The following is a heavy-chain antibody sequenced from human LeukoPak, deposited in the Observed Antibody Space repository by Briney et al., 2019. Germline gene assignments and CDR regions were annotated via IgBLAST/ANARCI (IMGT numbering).Heavy chain of an antibody. CDR1: GFTFSNAW. D-gene: IGHD1-14*01. V-gene: IGHV3-15*01. Sequence: GGSLRLSCAASGFTFSNAWMSWVRQAPGKGLEWVGRIKSKTDGGTTDYAAPVKGRFTISRDNSKNTLYLQMNSLRAEDTAVYYCARDLQRSGGFDYWGQGTLVTVSS. CDR3: ARDLQRSGGFDY. J-gene: IGHJ4*02. CDR2: IKSKTDGGTT.